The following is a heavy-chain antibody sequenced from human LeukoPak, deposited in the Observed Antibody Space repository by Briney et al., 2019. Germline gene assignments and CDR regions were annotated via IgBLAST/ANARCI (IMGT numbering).Heavy chain of an antibody. CDR1: GGSFSGYY. CDR3: AREVRDGYNYFDY. J-gene: IGHJ4*02. V-gene: IGHV4-34*01. Sequence: SETLSLTCAVHGGSFSGYYWSWIRQPPGKGLEWIGEINHSGSTNYNPSLKSRVTISVDTSKNQFSLKLSSVTAADTAVYYCAREVRDGYNYFDYWGQGTLVTVSS. D-gene: IGHD5-24*01. CDR2: INHSGST.